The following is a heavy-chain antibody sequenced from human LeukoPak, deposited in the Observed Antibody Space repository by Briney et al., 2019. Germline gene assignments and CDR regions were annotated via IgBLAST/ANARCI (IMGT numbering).Heavy chain of an antibody. D-gene: IGHD1-26*01. CDR1: GASINNHY. CDR2: IYFSATT. CDR3: ARAHTATTIDY. J-gene: IGHJ4*02. V-gene: IGHV4-59*11. Sequence: AETLSLTCTVSGASINNHYWSWIRQPPGKRLEYVGYIYFSATTKYSPSLDGRVTISVDTSKNQFSLKLSSVTAADTAAYYCARAHTATTIDYWGQGTLVTVSS.